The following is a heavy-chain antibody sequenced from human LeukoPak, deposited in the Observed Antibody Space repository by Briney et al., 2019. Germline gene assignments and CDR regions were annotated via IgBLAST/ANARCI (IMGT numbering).Heavy chain of an antibody. V-gene: IGHV3-48*03. Sequence: GGSLRLSCAASGFTFSSYEMNWVRQAPGKGLEWVSYISRSGSTIYYADSVKGRFTISRDNAKNSLYLQMNSLRAEDTAVYYCARDSGRHGFDYWGQGTLVTVSS. D-gene: IGHD3-10*01. CDR3: ARDSGRHGFDY. J-gene: IGHJ4*02. CDR2: ISRSGSTI. CDR1: GFTFSSYE.